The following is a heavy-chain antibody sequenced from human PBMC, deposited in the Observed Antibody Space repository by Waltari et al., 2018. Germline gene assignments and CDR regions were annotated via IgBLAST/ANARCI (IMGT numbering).Heavy chain of an antibody. V-gene: IGHV3-7*01. Sequence: EVQLVESGGGLVQPGGSLRLSCAASGFTLSRYWMSWVRQAPGKGLGGVANITTDGREEYYVDAVRGRFTISRDNAKNSLLLQMNSLRPEDTAVYYCARDQWFAFDIWGQGTMVTVSS. CDR2: ITTDGREE. CDR1: GFTLSRYW. CDR3: ARDQWFAFDI. J-gene: IGHJ3*02. D-gene: IGHD3-22*01.